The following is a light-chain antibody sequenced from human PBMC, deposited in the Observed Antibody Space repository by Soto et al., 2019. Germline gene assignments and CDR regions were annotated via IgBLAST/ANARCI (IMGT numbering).Light chain of an antibody. CDR1: QSVSSN. CDR2: GAS. Sequence: EIVMTQYPATLSVSPGERATLSCRASQSVSSNLAWYQQKPRQAPRLLIYGASTRATGIPARFSGSGSGTEFTLTISSLQSEDFAVYYCQQYNNWPRGTFGQGTKLEIK. CDR3: QQYNNWPRGT. V-gene: IGKV3-15*01. J-gene: IGKJ2*02.